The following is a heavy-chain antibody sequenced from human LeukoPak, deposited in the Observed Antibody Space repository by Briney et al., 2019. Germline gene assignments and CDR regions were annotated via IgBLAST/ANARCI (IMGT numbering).Heavy chain of an antibody. CDR3: VRDMGYYDKV. CDR2: INSDGNSR. CDR1: GFTFSTSW. V-gene: IGHV3-74*01. D-gene: IGHD3-22*01. Sequence: GGSLRLSCAASGFTFSTSWMHWVRQAPGKGLVWVSRINSDGNSRNYADSVKGRYTISRDNAKNTLYLQMNSLRAEDTAVYYCVRDMGYYDKVWGQGTLVTVSS. J-gene: IGHJ4*02.